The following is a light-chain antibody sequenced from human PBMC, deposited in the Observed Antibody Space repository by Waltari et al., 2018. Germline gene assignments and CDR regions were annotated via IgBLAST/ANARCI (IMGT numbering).Light chain of an antibody. CDR2: DTS. CDR3: QQRSSWPLT. V-gene: IGKV3-11*01. Sequence: EIVLIQSQATLALSPGERAIPSCRASQSVRNYLAWFQQKPGQVPRLLIYDTSNRGTGVPARFSGSGSGTDFTLTISSLESEDFAVYYCQQRSSWPLTFGGGTKVQIK. CDR1: QSVRNY. J-gene: IGKJ4*01.